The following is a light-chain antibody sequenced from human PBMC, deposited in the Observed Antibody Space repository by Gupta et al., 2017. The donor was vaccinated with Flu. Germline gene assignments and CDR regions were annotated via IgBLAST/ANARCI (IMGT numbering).Light chain of an antibody. J-gene: IGKJ3*01. CDR1: QSVSSY. Sequence: EIVWTQSPATLSLSPGERATLSCRASQSVSSYLAWYQQKPGQAPRLLIYDASNRATGIPARFSGSGSGTDFTLTISILDPEDFAVYYCQQRSTWPLTFGHGTKVDIK. CDR2: DAS. CDR3: QQRSTWPLT. V-gene: IGKV3-11*01.